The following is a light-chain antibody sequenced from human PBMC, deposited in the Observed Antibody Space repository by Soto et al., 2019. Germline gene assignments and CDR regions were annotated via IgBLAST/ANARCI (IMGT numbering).Light chain of an antibody. CDR1: QNLSRN. J-gene: IGKJ2*01. V-gene: IGKV3-15*01. CDR2: YAS. CDR3: QQYDKWPHT. Sequence: EMVMTQSPATLSVSPGERATLSCRANQNLSRNLAWYQQQPGQAPRLLIFYASTRATGIPARFSGSGSGTDFTLTISSLQSEDFAVYYCQQYDKWPHTFGQGTKLEIK.